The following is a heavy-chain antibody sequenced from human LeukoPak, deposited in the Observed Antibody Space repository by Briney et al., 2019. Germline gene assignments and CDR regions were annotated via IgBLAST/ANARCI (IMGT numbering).Heavy chain of an antibody. CDR3: ARTLIMGIAAAIDYFDY. J-gene: IGHJ4*02. Sequence: GGSLRLSCAASGFTFSDYYMSWIRQAPGKGLEWVSYISSSGSTIYYADSVKGRFTISRDKAKNSLYLQMNSLRAEDTAVYYCARTLIMGIAAAIDYFDYWGQGTLVTVSS. V-gene: IGHV3-11*04. D-gene: IGHD6-13*01. CDR1: GFTFSDYY. CDR2: ISSSGSTI.